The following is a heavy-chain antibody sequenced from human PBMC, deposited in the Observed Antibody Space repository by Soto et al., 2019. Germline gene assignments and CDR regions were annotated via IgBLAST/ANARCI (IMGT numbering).Heavy chain of an antibody. D-gene: IGHD3-3*02. CDR3: VKDLLPFSSFRGMDV. CDR1: GYTFTSYD. V-gene: IGHV1-8*01. CDR2: MNPNSGNT. J-gene: IGHJ6*02. Sequence: ASVKVSCKASGYTFTSYDINWVRQATGQGLEWMGWMNPNSGNTGYAQKFQGRVTMTRNTSISTAYMELSSLRAEDTAVYYCVKDLLPFSSFRGMDVWGQGTTVTVSS.